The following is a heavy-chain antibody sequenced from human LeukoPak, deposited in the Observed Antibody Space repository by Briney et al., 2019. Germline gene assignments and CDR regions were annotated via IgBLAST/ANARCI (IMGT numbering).Heavy chain of an antibody. Sequence: ASVKVSCKASGYTFTSYDINWVRQATGQGLEWMGWMNPNSGNTGYAQKFQGRVTMTRNTSISTAYMELSSLRSEDTAVYYCARGLKRGRIAVAANWFDPWGQGTLVTVSS. CDR3: ARGLKRGRIAVAANWFDP. V-gene: IGHV1-8*01. D-gene: IGHD6-19*01. CDR1: GYTFTSYD. J-gene: IGHJ5*02. CDR2: MNPNSGNT.